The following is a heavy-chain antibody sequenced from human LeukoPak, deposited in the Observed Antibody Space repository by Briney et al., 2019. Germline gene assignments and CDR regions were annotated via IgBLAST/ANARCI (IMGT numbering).Heavy chain of an antibody. Sequence: ASVKVSCKASGYTFTSYDISWVRQAPGQGVEGMGWISAYNGNTNYAQKLQGRVTMTTETSTSTAYMELRSLRSDDTAVYYCARGPHRPYSSSRFHDYWGQGTLVTVSS. J-gene: IGHJ4*02. CDR3: ARGPHRPYSSSRFHDY. D-gene: IGHD6-6*01. CDR2: ISAYNGNT. V-gene: IGHV1-18*01. CDR1: GYTFTSYD.